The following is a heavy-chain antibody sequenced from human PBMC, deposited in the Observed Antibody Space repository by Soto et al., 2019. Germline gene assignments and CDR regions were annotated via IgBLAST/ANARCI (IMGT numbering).Heavy chain of an antibody. CDR1: GFTFDDYA. Sequence: PGGSLRLSCAASGFTFDDYAMHWVRQAPGKGLEWVSGISWNSGSIGYADSVKGRFTISRDNAKNSLYLQMNSLRAEDTALYYCAKDIGIAVAGPYWENDAFDIWGQGAMVTVSS. CDR3: AKDIGIAVAGPYWENDAFDI. CDR2: ISWNSGSI. D-gene: IGHD6-19*01. V-gene: IGHV3-9*01. J-gene: IGHJ3*02.